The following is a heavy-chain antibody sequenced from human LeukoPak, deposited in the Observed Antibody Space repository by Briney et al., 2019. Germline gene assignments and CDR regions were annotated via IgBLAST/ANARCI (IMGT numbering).Heavy chain of an antibody. Sequence: GASVKVSCKASGYTFTSYDINWVRQATGQGLEWMGWMNPNSGNTGYAQKFQGRVTMTRNNSISTAYMELSSLRSEDTAVYYCARAYSSGWYAYYGMDVWGQGTTVTVSS. J-gene: IGHJ6*02. CDR2: MNPNSGNT. CDR1: GYTFTSYD. V-gene: IGHV1-8*01. CDR3: ARAYSSGWYAYYGMDV. D-gene: IGHD6-19*01.